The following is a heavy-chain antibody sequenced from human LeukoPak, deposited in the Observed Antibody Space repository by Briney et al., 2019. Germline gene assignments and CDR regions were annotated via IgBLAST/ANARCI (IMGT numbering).Heavy chain of an antibody. J-gene: IGHJ5*02. D-gene: IGHD3-10*01. CDR2: FNNDVITT. CDR3: ARERTVRRHNWFDP. CDR1: GFTFSNHR. V-gene: IGHV3-74*01. Sequence: GGSLTLSFSASGFTFSNHRMHCGRDAPGKGLLWVSRFNNDVITTSYAHSAKGRSTISRENPKNTLYLKMNMLRPEDPAILSCARERTVRRHNWFDPWGQGTLVTVS.